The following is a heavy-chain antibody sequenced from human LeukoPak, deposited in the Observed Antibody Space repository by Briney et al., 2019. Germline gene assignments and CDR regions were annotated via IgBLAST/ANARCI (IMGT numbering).Heavy chain of an antibody. CDR2: ISSSSSTI. CDR1: GFTFSSYS. D-gene: IGHD5-24*01. J-gene: IGHJ4*02. V-gene: IGHV3-48*04. CDR3: TTDSLLDGYNYDY. Sequence: GGSLRLSCAASGFTFSSYSMNWVRQAPGKGLEWVSYISSSSSTIYYADSVKGRFTISRDNAKNSLYLQMNSLKTEDTAVYYCTTDSLLDGYNYDYWGQGTLVTVSS.